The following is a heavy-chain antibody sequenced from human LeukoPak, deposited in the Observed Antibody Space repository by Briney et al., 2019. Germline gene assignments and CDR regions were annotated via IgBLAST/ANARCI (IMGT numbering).Heavy chain of an antibody. CDR3: AREGYDFWSDQRWFDP. V-gene: IGHV3-21*01. Sequence: PGGSLRLSCAASGFTFSSYSMNWVRQAPGKGLEWVSSISSSSSYIYYADSVKGRFTISRDNAKNSLYLQMNSLRAEDTAVYYCAREGYDFWSDQRWFDPWGQGTLVTVSS. D-gene: IGHD3-3*01. CDR2: ISSSSSYI. J-gene: IGHJ5*02. CDR1: GFTFSSYS.